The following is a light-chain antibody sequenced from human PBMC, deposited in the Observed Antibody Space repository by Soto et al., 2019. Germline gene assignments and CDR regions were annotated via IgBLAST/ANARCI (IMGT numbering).Light chain of an antibody. J-gene: IGKJ1*01. CDR3: QQSYSTPRT. V-gene: IGKV1-39*01. CDR1: QSISSY. CDR2: AAS. Sequence: DIQMTQSASSLSASVGYRVTITCRASQSISSYLNWYQQKPGKAPKLLIYAASSLQSGVPSRFSGSGSGTDFTLTISSLQPEDFATYYCQQSYSTPRTFGQGTKVDI.